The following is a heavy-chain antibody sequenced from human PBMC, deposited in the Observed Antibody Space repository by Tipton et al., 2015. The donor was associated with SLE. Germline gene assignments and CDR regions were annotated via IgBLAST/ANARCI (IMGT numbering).Heavy chain of an antibody. V-gene: IGHV3-74*01. D-gene: IGHD6-13*01. J-gene: IGHJ4*02. CDR3: ARDGGAAGPFDY. CDR1: GFTFSSYS. CDR2: INSDGSST. Sequence: SLRLSCAASGFTFSSYSMNWVRQAPGKGLVWVSRINSDGSSTSYADSVKGRFTISRDNAKNTLYLQMNSLRAEDTAVYYCARDGGAAGPFDYWGQGTLVTVSS.